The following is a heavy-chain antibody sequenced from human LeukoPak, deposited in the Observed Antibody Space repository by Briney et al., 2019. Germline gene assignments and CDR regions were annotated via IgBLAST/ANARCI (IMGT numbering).Heavy chain of an antibody. J-gene: IGHJ6*02. V-gene: IGHV1-69*13. CDR1: GGTFSSYA. CDR3: ARQGIRDFWSGYPFYYYYGMDV. D-gene: IGHD3-3*01. Sequence: GASVTVSCTASGGTFSSYAISWVRQAPGQGLEWMGGIIPIFGTANYAQKFQGRVTITADESTSTAYMELSSLRSEDTAVYYCARQGIRDFWSGYPFYYYYGMDVWGQGTTVTVSS. CDR2: IIPIFGTA.